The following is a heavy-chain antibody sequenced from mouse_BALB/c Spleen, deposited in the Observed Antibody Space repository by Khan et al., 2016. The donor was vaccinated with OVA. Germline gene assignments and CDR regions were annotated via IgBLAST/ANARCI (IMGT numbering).Heavy chain of an antibody. D-gene: IGHD1-2*01. CDR3: ARTARIKY. Sequence: EVELVESGPGLVKPSQSLSLTCTVTGYSITSGYGWNWIRQFPGNQLELMGYISYSGSTNYKPSLKSRISITRDTSKNQLFLQLNSVTTEDTATYYCARTARIKYWGQGTTVTVSS. V-gene: IGHV3-2*02. CDR1: GYSITSGYG. CDR2: ISYSGST. J-gene: IGHJ2*01.